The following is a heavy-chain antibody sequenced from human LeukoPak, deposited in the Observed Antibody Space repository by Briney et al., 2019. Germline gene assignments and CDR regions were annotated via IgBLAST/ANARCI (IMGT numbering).Heavy chain of an antibody. CDR1: GFILSSYS. V-gene: IGHV3-21*01. CDR3: ASAPSGTTHFDY. CDR2: ISSSISFI. J-gene: IGHJ4*02. D-gene: IGHD1-26*01. Sequence: PGGSLKLSCAASGFILSSYSMNWVCQAPGKGLEWGSSISSSISFIYNADSVKGRFTISRDNAKNLLYLQMNSLRAEDTAVYYCASAPSGTTHFDYWGQGTLVTVSS.